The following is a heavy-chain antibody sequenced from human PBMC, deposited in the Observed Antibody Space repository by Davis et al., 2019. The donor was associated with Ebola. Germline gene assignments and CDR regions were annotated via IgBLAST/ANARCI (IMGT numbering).Heavy chain of an antibody. V-gene: IGHV1-18*01. CDR1: GYTFTSYG. D-gene: IGHD6-19*01. Sequence: ASVKVSCKASGYTFTSYGISCVRQAPGQGLEWMGWISAYNGNTNYAQKPQGRVTMTTDTSTSTAYMELRSLRSDDTAVYYWARAPWQWPDHPWGQGTLVTVSS. CDR3: ARAPWQWPDHP. CDR2: ISAYNGNT. J-gene: IGHJ5*02.